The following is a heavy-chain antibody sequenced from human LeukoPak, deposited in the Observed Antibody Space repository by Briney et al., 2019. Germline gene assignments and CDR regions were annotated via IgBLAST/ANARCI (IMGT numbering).Heavy chain of an antibody. J-gene: IGHJ4*02. CDR1: GFTATSNY. Sequence: GGSLRLSCAASGFTATSNYMSSVRQAPGKGLEWVSVIYSGGSTYYADSVKGRFTISRDNSKNTLYLQMNSLRAEDTAVYYCAKDPSLGPSWGWGQGTLVTVSS. CDR3: AKDPSLGPSWG. CDR2: IYSGGST. D-gene: IGHD2-2*01. V-gene: IGHV3-53*01.